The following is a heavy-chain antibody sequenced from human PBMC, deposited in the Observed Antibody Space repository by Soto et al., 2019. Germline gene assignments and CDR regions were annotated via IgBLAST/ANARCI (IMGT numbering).Heavy chain of an antibody. CDR3: AHRRIGVSQWNYGDFDY. Sequence: SGPTLVNPTQTLTLTCTFSGFSLSTSGVGVGWIRQPPGKALEGLVIIYCDDDKRYSPSLSSRLTISKDTSKNQVVLIMTNVDPEDTATYFCAHRRIGVSQWNYGDFDYWGQGILVTVSS. V-gene: IGHV2-5*02. J-gene: IGHJ4*02. CDR2: IYCDDDK. D-gene: IGHD3-3*01. CDR1: GFSLSTSGVG.